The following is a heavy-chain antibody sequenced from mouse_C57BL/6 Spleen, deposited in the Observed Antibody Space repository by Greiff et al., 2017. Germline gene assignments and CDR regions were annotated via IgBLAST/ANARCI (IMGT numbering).Heavy chain of an antibody. Sequence: QVQLQQSGAELVRPGASVTLSCKASGYTFTDYEMHWVKQTPVHGLEWIGAIDPETGGTAYHQKFKGKAILTADKSSSTAYMELRSLTSENSAVYYCTRGYYYGSSYGYWGQGSTLTVSS. CDR3: TRGYYYGSSYGY. CDR2: IDPETGGT. D-gene: IGHD1-1*01. J-gene: IGHJ2*01. CDR1: GYTFTDYE. V-gene: IGHV1-15*01.